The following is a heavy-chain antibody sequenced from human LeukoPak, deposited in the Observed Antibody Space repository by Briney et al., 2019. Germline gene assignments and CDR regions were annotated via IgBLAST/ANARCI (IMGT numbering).Heavy chain of an antibody. CDR1: GYTFTSYD. CDR2: MNPNSGNT. Sequence: GASVKVSCKASGYTFTSYDINWVRQATGQGLEWMGWMNPNSGNTGYAQKFQGRVTTTRNTSISTAYMELSSLRSEDTAVYYYARVYSGYDYRVYFDYWGQGTLVTVSS. V-gene: IGHV1-8*01. D-gene: IGHD5-12*01. J-gene: IGHJ4*02. CDR3: ARVYSGYDYRVYFDY.